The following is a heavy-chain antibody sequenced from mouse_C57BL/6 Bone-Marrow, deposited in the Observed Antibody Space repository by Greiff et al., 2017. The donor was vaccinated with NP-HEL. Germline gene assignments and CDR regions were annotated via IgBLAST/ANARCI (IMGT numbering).Heavy chain of an antibody. CDR2: ISNGGGST. D-gene: IGHD2-4*01. J-gene: IGHJ4*01. Sequence: EVQRVESGGGLVQPGGSLKLSCAASGFTFSDYYMYWVRQTPEKRLEWVAYISNGGGSTYYPDTVKGRFTISRDNAKNTLYLQMSRLKSEDTAMYYCARRNDYFYAMDYWGQGTSVTVSS. CDR1: GFTFSDYY. CDR3: ARRNDYFYAMDY. V-gene: IGHV5-12*01.